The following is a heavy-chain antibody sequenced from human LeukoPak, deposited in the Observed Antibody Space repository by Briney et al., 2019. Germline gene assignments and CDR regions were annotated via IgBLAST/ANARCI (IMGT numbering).Heavy chain of an antibody. CDR1: GFSVGGYW. D-gene: IGHD5-12*01. J-gene: IGHJ4*02. CDR3: TRGAGGYGNFDY. V-gene: IGHV3-74*01. Sequence: GGSLRLPCAASGFSVGGYWMHWVRQGPGMGLVSVSRINSDGSSISYADSVKGRFSISRDNAKNTLYLQMNSLRAEDTAVYYCTRGAGGYGNFDYWGQGTLVTVS. CDR2: INSDGSSI.